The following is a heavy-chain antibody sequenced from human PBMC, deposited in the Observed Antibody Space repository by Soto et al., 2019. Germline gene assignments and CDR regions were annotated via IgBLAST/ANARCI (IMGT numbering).Heavy chain of an antibody. D-gene: IGHD3-16*01. Sequence: EVQMLESGGGLVQPGGSLRLSCAATGFMFSDYAMSWVRQAPGKGLEWVSALSGSGRTTYYADSVKGRFTISRDNSKNTLYLQMNSLKVGDTAVYYCTKGGLKGGVAATSSRYWGQGTLVTVSS. CDR1: GFMFSDYA. CDR3: TKGGLKGGVAATSSRY. V-gene: IGHV3-23*01. CDR2: LSGSGRTT. J-gene: IGHJ4*02.